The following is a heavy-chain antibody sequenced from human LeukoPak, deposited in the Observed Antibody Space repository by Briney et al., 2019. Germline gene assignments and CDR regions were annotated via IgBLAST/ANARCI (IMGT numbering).Heavy chain of an antibody. CDR2: IWSDKSNK. Sequence: PGGSLRLSCAASGFIFNHHAMHWVPQAPGKGLEWVAVIWSDKSNKFYADSVRGRFTISRDDSRKTVYLQMEKMTAEDTAIYYCAKDAQRGFDYSNSLEYWGQGALVTVAS. CDR3: AKDAQRGFDYSNSLEY. V-gene: IGHV3-33*06. D-gene: IGHD4-11*01. CDR1: GFIFNHHA. J-gene: IGHJ4*02.